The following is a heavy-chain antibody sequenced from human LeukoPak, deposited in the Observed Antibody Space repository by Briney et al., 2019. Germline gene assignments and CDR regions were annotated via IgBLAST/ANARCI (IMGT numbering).Heavy chain of an antibody. CDR1: GGTFSSYA. J-gene: IGHJ5*02. D-gene: IGHD4-17*01. Sequence: SVKVSCKASGGTFSSYAISWVRQAPGQGLEWMGGIIPIFGTANYAQKFQGRVTITADESTSTAYMELSSLRSEDTAVYYCARDRRPVYGDYHWFDPWGQGTLVTVSS. V-gene: IGHV1-69*01. CDR2: IIPIFGTA. CDR3: ARDRRPVYGDYHWFDP.